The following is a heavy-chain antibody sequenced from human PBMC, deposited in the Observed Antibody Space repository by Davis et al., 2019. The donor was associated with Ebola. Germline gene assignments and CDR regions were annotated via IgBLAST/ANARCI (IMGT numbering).Heavy chain of an antibody. Sequence: SETLSLTCAVYGGSFSGYYWSWIRQPPGKGLEWIGEINHSGSTNYNPSLKSRVTISVDTSKNKFSLKLSSVTAADTAVYYCARLRIYCTGGVCYYYYGMDVWGQGTTVTVSS. V-gene: IGHV4-34*01. CDR3: ARLRIYCTGGVCYYYYGMDV. CDR2: INHSGST. D-gene: IGHD2-8*02. CDR1: GGSFSGYY. J-gene: IGHJ6*02.